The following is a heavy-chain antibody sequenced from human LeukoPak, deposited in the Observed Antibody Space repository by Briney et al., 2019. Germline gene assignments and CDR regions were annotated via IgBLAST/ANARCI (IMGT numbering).Heavy chain of an antibody. CDR1: GFTFNNYA. Sequence: RSGGSLRLSCAASGFTFNNYAMSWVRQAPGKGLEWVSAISGSGGTTYYADSVKGRFTFSRGNSKNTLYLQMNSLRAEDTAVYYCAKEAYSSGYYYDYWGQGTLVTVSS. D-gene: IGHD3-22*01. CDR3: AKEAYSSGYYYDY. V-gene: IGHV3-23*01. J-gene: IGHJ4*02. CDR2: ISGSGGTT.